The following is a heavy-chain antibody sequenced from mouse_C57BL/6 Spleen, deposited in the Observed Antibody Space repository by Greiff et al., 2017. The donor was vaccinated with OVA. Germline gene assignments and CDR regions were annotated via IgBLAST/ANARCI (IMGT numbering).Heavy chain of an antibody. Sequence: EVKLMESGGGLVKPGGSLKLSCAASGFTFSSYAMSWVRQTPEKRLEWVATISDGGSYTYYPDNVKGRFTISRDNAKNNLYLQMSHLKSEDTAMYYCARDLGTTVRYFDYWGQGTTLTVSS. V-gene: IGHV5-4*01. D-gene: IGHD1-1*01. CDR3: ARDLGTTVRYFDY. CDR1: GFTFSSYA. J-gene: IGHJ2*01. CDR2: ISDGGSYT.